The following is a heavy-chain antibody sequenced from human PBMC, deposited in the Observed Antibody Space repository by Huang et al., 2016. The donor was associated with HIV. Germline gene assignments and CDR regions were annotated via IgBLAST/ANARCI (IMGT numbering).Heavy chain of an antibody. V-gene: IGHV1-18*01. J-gene: IGHJ4*02. CDR3: ARVPSDHFSDY. Sequence: QIQLVQSGPEVKKPGASVKVSCKASGYTFSIYGISWGRQAPGQGPEWRGWVSAYSGYTNYSHKFQGRVTMTADTSASTAYMDLRSLTSDDTAVYYCARVPSDHFSDYWGQGTLVTVSS. CDR1: GYTFSIYG. CDR2: VSAYSGYT.